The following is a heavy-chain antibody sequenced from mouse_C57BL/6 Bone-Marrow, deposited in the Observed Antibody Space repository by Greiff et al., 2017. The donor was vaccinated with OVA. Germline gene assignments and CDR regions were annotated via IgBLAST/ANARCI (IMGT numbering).Heavy chain of an antibody. CDR1: GYTFTSYW. D-gene: IGHD1-1*01. J-gene: IGHJ3*01. CDR2: IYPSDSET. Sequence: QVQLQQPGAELVRPGSSVKLSCKASGYTFTSYWMDWVKQRPGQGLEWIGNIYPSDSETHYNQKFKDKATLPADKSSSTAYMQLSSLTCGDSADYYGVSFYYYGSSIGALAYWGQGTLVTVSA. CDR3: VSFYYYGSSIGALAY. V-gene: IGHV1-61*01.